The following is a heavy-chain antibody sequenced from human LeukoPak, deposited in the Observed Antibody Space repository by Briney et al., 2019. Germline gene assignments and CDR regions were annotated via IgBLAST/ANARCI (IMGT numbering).Heavy chain of an antibody. CDR3: AKDVYDFWSGQGYFQH. CDR2: ISGSGGST. V-gene: IGHV3-23*01. D-gene: IGHD3-3*01. CDR1: GFTFSSYA. Sequence: GGSLRLSCAASGFTFSSYAMSWVRQAPGKGLEWVSAISGSGGSTYYADSVKGRFTISRGNSKNTLYLQMNSLRAEDTAVYYCAKDVYDFWSGQGYFQHWGQGTLVTVSS. J-gene: IGHJ1*01.